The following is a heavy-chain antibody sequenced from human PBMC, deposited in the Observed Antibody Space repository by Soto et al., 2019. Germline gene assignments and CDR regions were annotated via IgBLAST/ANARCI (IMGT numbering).Heavy chain of an antibody. V-gene: IGHV2-5*02. J-gene: IGHJ4*02. D-gene: IGHD3-22*01. Sequence: QITLKESGPTLVKPTQTLTLTCTFSGFSLNTSGVGVGWIRQPPGKALEWLALIYWDDDKRSSPSLKSRLTITRDISKNQVVLRMTNMDPVDTATYYCAHHPYDTSGYLLVYWGQGILVTVSS. CDR3: AHHPYDTSGYLLVY. CDR1: GFSLNTSGVG. CDR2: IYWDDDK.